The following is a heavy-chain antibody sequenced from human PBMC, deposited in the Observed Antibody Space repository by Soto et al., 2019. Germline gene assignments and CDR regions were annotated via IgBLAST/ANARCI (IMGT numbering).Heavy chain of an antibody. CDR3: AKEGSSGYYPLFDY. CDR1: GFTVSSYA. J-gene: IGHJ4*02. V-gene: IGHV3-23*01. D-gene: IGHD3-22*01. CDR2: ISGSGRST. Sequence: EVQLLESGGGLVQPGGSLRLSCAASGFTVSSYAMSWVRQAPGKGLEWVSAISGSGRSTYYADSVKGRFTISRDNYKNTMDLQMNSLRAEDTAVYYCAKEGSSGYYPLFDYWGQGTLVNVS.